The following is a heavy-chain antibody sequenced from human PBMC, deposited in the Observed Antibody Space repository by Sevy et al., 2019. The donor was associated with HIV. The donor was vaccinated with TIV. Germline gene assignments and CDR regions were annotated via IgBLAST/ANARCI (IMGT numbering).Heavy chain of an antibody. Sequence: ASVKVSCKSSGYSFTSRYLHWVRQAPGQGIEWMGQINPGGGAPIYAQKFQGRVSMTSDTSTRTIYMDVSSLRSEDTAMYYCARLYSCGGSCYYFDLSGQRTMVTVSS. CDR2: INPGGGAP. J-gene: IGHJ4*02. D-gene: IGHD2-21*01. CDR1: GYSFTSRY. V-gene: IGHV1-46*01. CDR3: ARLYSCGGSCYYFDL.